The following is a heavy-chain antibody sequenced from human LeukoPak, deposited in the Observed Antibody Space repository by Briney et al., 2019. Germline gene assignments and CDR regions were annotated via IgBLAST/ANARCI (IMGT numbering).Heavy chain of an antibody. D-gene: IGHD5-18*01. J-gene: IGHJ3*02. V-gene: IGHV3-23*01. CDR2: ISSTGGTT. Sequence: GGTLRLSCAASGFTFSDYGMSWVRQAPGKGLEWVSSISSTGGTTYYADSVKGRFTISRDNSKNTLYLQMNSLRAEDTAVYYCARARSSYGYGDAFDIWGQGTMVTVSS. CDR3: ARARSSYGYGDAFDI. CDR1: GFTFSDYG.